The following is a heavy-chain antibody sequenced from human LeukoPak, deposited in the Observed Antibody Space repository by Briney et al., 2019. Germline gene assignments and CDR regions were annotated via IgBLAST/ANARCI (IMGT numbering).Heavy chain of an antibody. V-gene: IGHV5-51*01. Sequence: GESLKISCKGSGYSFTSYWIGWVRQMPGKGLEWMGIIYPGDSDTRYSPSFQGQVTISADKSISTAYLQWSSLKASDTAMYYCARLLEQQLGYYYYYMDVWGKGTTVTVSS. CDR2: IYPGDSDT. CDR1: GYSFTSYW. D-gene: IGHD6-13*01. J-gene: IGHJ6*03. CDR3: ARLLEQQLGYYYYYMDV.